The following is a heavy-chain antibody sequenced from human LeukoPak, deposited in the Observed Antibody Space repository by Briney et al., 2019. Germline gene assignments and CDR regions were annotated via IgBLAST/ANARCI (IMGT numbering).Heavy chain of an antibody. J-gene: IGHJ4*02. CDR3: AIGIKYFDY. CDR2: ISGGGGST. CDR1: GFTFGSYA. D-gene: IGHD3-16*01. Sequence: GGSLRLSCAASGFTFGSYAMSWVRQAPGKGLEWVSGISGGGGSTYYADSVKGRFTISRDNSKNTLHLQMNSLRAEDTAVYYCAIGIKYFDYWGQGTLVTVSS. V-gene: IGHV3-23*01.